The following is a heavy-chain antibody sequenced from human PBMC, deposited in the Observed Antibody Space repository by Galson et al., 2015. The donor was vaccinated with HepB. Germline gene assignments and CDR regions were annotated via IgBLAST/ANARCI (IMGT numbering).Heavy chain of an antibody. CDR1: GFTFSSYG. Sequence: SLRLSCAASGFTFSSYGMHWVRQAPGKGLEWVSGISWNSGSIGYADSVKGRFTISRDNAKNSLYLQMNSLRADDTAVYYCARDGGISWENDYWGQGTLVTVSS. D-gene: IGHD6-13*01. V-gene: IGHV3-9*01. CDR2: ISWNSGSI. J-gene: IGHJ4*02. CDR3: ARDGGISWENDY.